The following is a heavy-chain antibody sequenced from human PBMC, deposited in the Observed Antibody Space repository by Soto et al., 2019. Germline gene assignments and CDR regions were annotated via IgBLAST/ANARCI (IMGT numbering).Heavy chain of an antibody. CDR1: GASITTYS. CDR3: ARRGRQYSDILSRPQAVGACYI. V-gene: IGHV4-59*01. CDR2: VFYSVSS. Sequence: QVQLQESGPGLVRPSETLSLTCTVSGASITTYSWNWIRQSPGKGLEWVGNVFYSVSSDPDPSLTSRVTVSVDTSKNQVSLRLRYVTAADTAVYYCARRGRQYSDILSRPQAVGACYIWGQGTPVTVSS. J-gene: IGHJ3*02. D-gene: IGHD3-9*01.